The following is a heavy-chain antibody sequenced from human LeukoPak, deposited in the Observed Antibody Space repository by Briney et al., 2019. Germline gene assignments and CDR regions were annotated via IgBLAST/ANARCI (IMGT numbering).Heavy chain of an antibody. Sequence: GGSLRLSCAASGFTFSSYSMNWVRQAPGKGLEWVSSISSSSSYIYYADSVKGRFTISRDNAKNSLYLQMNSLRAEDTAVYYCAKDFAGAYYYGSGSPWPWGQGTLVTVSS. CDR2: ISSSSSYI. D-gene: IGHD3-10*01. CDR3: AKDFAGAYYYGSGSPWP. CDR1: GFTFSSYS. J-gene: IGHJ5*02. V-gene: IGHV3-21*01.